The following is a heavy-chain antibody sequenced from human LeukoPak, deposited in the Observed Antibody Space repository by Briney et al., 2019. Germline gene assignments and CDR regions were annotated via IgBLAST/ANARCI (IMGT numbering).Heavy chain of an antibody. Sequence: ASVKVSCKASGYTFTSYGISWVRQAPGQGLEWMGWISAYNGNTNYAQKLQGRVTMTTDTSTSTAYMELRSLRSDDTAVYYCARDRWIRLWSTGEDYFDYWGQGTLVTVSS. CDR2: ISAYNGNT. CDR1: GYTFTSYG. CDR3: ARDRWIRLWSTGEDYFDY. J-gene: IGHJ4*02. V-gene: IGHV1-18*01. D-gene: IGHD5-18*01.